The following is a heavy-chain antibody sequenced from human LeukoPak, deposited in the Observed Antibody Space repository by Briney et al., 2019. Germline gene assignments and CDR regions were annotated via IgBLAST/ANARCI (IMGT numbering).Heavy chain of an antibody. CDR2: INHSGST. CDR1: GRSFSGYY. D-gene: IGHD6-13*01. V-gene: IGHV4-34*01. J-gene: IGHJ4*02. Sequence: SETLSLTCAVYGRSFSGYYWSWIRQPPGKGLEWIGEINHSGSTNYNPSLKSRVTISVDTSKNQFSLKLSSVTAADTAVYYCARGRGLFGSSWEGYWGQGTLVTVSS. CDR3: ARGRGLFGSSWEGY.